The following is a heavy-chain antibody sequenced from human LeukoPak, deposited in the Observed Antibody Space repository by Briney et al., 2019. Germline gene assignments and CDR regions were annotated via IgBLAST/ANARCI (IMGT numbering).Heavy chain of an antibody. CDR2: ISSSGTYI. D-gene: IGHD4-23*01. CDR1: GFTFSAYS. CDR3: YGANAEH. J-gene: IGHJ1*01. V-gene: IGHV3-21*01. Sequence: GGSLRLSCAASGFTFSAYSINWVRQAPGRGLEWVSSISSSGTYIYYADSVKGRFTISRDNAKNSLSLQMNSLRAEDTAVYYCYGANAEHWGQGTLVTVSS.